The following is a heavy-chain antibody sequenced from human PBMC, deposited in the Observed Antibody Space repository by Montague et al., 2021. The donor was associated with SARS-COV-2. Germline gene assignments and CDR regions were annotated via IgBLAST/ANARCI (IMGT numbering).Heavy chain of an antibody. D-gene: IGHD3-22*01. V-gene: IGHV4-34*01. CDR1: GGSFSDYF. CDR3: ARGRQHFNMIVVVMTGGEYYFDY. J-gene: IGHJ4*02. Sequence: SETLSLTCAVYGGSFSDYFWSWIRQPPGKGLEWIGEINHRGTSNYNPSLKSRVSISLDTSKNQFSLYLGSVTAADTAVYYCARGRQHFNMIVVVMTGGEYYFDYWGQGTLVTVSS. CDR2: INHRGTS.